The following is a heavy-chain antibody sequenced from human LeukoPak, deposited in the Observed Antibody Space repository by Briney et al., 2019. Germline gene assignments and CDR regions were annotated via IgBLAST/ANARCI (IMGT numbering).Heavy chain of an antibody. CDR3: ARRAAAAIVYYYYSMDV. J-gene: IGHJ6*03. CDR2: IFYSGDT. D-gene: IGHD2-2*02. CDR1: GYSISSGYY. Sequence: SETLSLTCTVSGYSISSGYYWGWLRQPPGKGLEYIGYIFYSGDTNYNPSLKGRVTISLDRSKNQFSLKLNSVTAADTAVYYCARRAAAAIVYYYYSMDVWGKGITVTVSS. V-gene: IGHV4-61*01.